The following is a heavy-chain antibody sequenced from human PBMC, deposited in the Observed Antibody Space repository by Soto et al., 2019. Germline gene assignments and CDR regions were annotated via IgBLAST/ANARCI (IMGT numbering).Heavy chain of an antibody. CDR2: TYYRSKWYN. CDR1: GDSVSSNSVA. J-gene: IGHJ4*02. Sequence: SQTLSLTCAISGDSVSSNSVAWHWIRQSPSRGLEWLGRTYYRSKWYNDYAISVKSRITINPDTSKNQFSLQLNSVTPEDTAVYYCASSPYDYGGNDYWGQGTLVTVS. D-gene: IGHD4-17*01. V-gene: IGHV6-1*01. CDR3: ASSPYDYGGNDY.